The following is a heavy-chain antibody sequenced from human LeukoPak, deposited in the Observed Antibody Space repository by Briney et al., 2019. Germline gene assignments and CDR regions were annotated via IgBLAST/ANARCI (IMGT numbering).Heavy chain of an antibody. CDR2: FDLEDGET. V-gene: IGHV1-24*01. CDR3: ATYWKDILTVYYMNWFDP. D-gene: IGHD3-9*01. CDR1: GYTLTELS. Sequence: ASVKVSRTVSGYTLTELSMHRMRQAPGKGLEWMGVFDLEDGETIYAQTFQGRVTMTEDTSTDTAYMELRSLRSEDTSVYYCATYWKDILTVYYMNWFDPWGQGTLVTVSS. J-gene: IGHJ5*02.